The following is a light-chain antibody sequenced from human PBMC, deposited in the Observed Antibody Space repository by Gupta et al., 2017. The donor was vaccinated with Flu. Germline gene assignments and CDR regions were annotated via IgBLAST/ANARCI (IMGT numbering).Light chain of an antibody. CDR1: HLGEKF. CDR2: KDN. CDR3: QAWDSSTVI. Sequence: SYELIQSPPVSVSPGQTATIPCSGDHLGEKFVSWYQQKPGHSTALVIYKDNRRPSGIPERFSGYNSENTATLTISGTQALDEADYYCQAWDSSTVIFGGGTKLTVL. J-gene: IGLJ2*01. V-gene: IGLV3-1*01.